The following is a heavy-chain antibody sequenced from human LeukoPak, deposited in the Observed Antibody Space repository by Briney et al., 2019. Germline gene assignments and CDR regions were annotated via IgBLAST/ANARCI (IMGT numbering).Heavy chain of an antibody. V-gene: IGHV4-30-4*01. D-gene: IGHD3-16*01. CDR2: IYYSGST. J-gene: IGHJ3*02. CDR1: GGSISSGDYY. CDR3: ARDRRFGRTDAFDI. Sequence: SQTLSLSNTVCGGSISSGDYYLGWIRQPPRKGLEWIGDIYYSGSTYYIPSLKSRVTISVDTSKHQFSLKVSSVTAADTAVYYCARDRRFGRTDAFDIWGQGTMVTVSS.